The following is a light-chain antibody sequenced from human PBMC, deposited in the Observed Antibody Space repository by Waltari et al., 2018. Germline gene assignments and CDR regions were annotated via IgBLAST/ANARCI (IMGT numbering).Light chain of an antibody. J-gene: IGKJ1*01. CDR3: QHYDVFSAT. CDR1: QNIPWW. CDR2: KTS. V-gene: IGKV1-5*03. Sequence: DIQMTQSPFTLSASVGDRVTLTCRASQNIPWWLVWYQQKPVKAPKLLIYKTSILESGVPSRFSVGGSETEFTHTISSLMPDDFAAYGGQHYDVFSATFGPGTKVEIK.